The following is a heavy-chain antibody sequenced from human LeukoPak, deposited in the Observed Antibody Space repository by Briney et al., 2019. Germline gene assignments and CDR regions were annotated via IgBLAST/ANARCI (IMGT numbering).Heavy chain of an antibody. CDR3: ARDGALDF. Sequence: ASVKVSCKASGYTFTDYYMHWVRQAPGQGLEWMGWINPNSGGTKYAQKFQGRVTLTRDTSISTAYMELRGLRSDYTAAYYCARDGALDFWGQGTLVTVSS. CDR1: GYTFTDYY. D-gene: IGHD3-16*01. J-gene: IGHJ4*02. CDR2: INPNSGGT. V-gene: IGHV1-2*02.